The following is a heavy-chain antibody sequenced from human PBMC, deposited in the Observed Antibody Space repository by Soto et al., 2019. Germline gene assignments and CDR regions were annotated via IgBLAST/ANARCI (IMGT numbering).Heavy chain of an antibody. CDR3: AKDSDEWWLKGRLDS. Sequence: QVQLVESGGGVVQPGRSLRLSCVASGFTFSTYGMHWVRQAPGKGLEWLAVISNDGSDKYHADSVQGRFIISRDNAKNTLYLQMYDLRPEDTAIYFCAKDSDEWWLKGRLDSWGQGSLVTVSS. CDR1: GFTFSTYG. CDR2: ISNDGSDK. J-gene: IGHJ4*02. D-gene: IGHD2-15*01. V-gene: IGHV3-30*18.